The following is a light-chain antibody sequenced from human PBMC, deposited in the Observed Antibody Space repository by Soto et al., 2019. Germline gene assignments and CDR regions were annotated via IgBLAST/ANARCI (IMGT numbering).Light chain of an antibody. Sequence: QSVLTQPPSASGSPGQSVTISCTGTSSDVGAYNSVSWYQQHPGKAPKLIIYEVNQRPSGVPDRFSGSKSGNTASLTVSGLQAEDEADYYCSSYVGSNKNVFGTGTKLTVL. J-gene: IGLJ1*01. CDR1: SSDVGAYNS. V-gene: IGLV2-8*01. CDR3: SSYVGSNKNV. CDR2: EVN.